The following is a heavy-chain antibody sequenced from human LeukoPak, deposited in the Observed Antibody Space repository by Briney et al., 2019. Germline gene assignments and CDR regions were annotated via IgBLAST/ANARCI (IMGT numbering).Heavy chain of an antibody. J-gene: IGHJ4*02. D-gene: IGHD1-26*01. CDR1: GYTFSNSG. CDR2: ISAYNGDT. CDR3: ARDSGTYSYFDY. Sequence: ASVKVPCKASGYTFSNSGISWVRQAPGQGLAWMGWISAYNGDTNYAQKFQGRVTMTTDTSTSTAYMELRSLRSDDTAVYYCARDSGTYSYFDYWGQGTLVTVSS. V-gene: IGHV1-18*01.